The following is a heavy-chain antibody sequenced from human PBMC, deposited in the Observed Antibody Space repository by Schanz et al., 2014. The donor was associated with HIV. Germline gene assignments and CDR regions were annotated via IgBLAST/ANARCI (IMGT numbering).Heavy chain of an antibody. D-gene: IGHD4-4*01. Sequence: QVQVVESGGGVVQPGRSLRLSCAASGFSFSSYVMHWVRQAPGKGLEWVAVIWYDGNSKYYADSVKGRFTISRDNSKNTLYLQMNSLRAEDMAVYYCARGGLQWHPEWFDYWGQGTLVSVSS. V-gene: IGHV3-33*01. CDR3: ARGGLQWHPEWFDY. CDR1: GFSFSSYV. J-gene: IGHJ4*02. CDR2: IWYDGNSK.